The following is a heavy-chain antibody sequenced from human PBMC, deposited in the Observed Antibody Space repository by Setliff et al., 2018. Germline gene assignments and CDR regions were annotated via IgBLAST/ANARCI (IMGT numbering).Heavy chain of an antibody. CDR1: GGSFSGYS. CDR2: IYYTGST. V-gene: IGHV4-59*03. D-gene: IGHD3-10*01. Sequence: SETLSLTCAVYGGSFSGYSWSWIRQPPGKELEWIAYIYYTGSTYYNPSLKSRVSISIDTSKNQFSLKLSSVTAADTAVYYCAGSQGSGGYYSNSPYYFHYWGQGTLVTVSS. J-gene: IGHJ4*02. CDR3: AGSQGSGGYYSNSPYYFHY.